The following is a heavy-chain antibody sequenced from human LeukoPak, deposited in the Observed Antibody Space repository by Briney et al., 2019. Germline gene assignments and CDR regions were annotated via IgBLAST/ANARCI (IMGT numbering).Heavy chain of an antibody. CDR2: TYYRSTWYN. CDR3: ARRLTQYDCFDP. CDR1: GDSVSSNSVT. Sequence: SQTLSLTCAISGDSVSSNSVTWNWIRQSPSRGLEWLGRTYYRSTWYNDYAVSVRGRITVNPDTSKSQFSLHLNSVTPEDTAVYYCARRLTQYDCFDPWGEGILVTVSS. V-gene: IGHV6-1*01. D-gene: IGHD2-2*01. J-gene: IGHJ5*02.